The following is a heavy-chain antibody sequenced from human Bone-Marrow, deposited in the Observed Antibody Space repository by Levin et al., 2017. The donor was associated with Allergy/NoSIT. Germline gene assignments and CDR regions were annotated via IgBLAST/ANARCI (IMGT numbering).Heavy chain of an antibody. Sequence: GESLKISCKASGYTFTSYGISWVRQAPGQGLEWMGWISAYNGNTNYAQKLQGRVTMTTDTSTSTAYMELRSLRSDDTAVYYCARYSGYGDFDYWGQGTLVTVSS. V-gene: IGHV1-18*01. CDR1: GYTFTSYG. CDR3: ARYSGYGDFDY. J-gene: IGHJ4*02. CDR2: ISAYNGNT. D-gene: IGHD5-12*01.